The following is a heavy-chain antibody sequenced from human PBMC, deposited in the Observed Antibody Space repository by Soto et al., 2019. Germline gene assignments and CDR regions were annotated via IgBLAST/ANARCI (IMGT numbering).Heavy chain of an antibody. Sequence: QVQLVQSGAEVKKPGSSVKVSCKASGGTFSNYTISWVRQAPGQGLEWMGRIIPILGIVNYAQKFQGRVTITADKSTSTAYMELSSLRSEDTAVYYCASAQSSWSYYKGPYYYYMDVWGKGTTVTVSS. CDR1: GGTFSNYT. CDR2: IIPILGIV. V-gene: IGHV1-69*02. CDR3: ASAQSSWSYYKGPYYYYMDV. D-gene: IGHD3-10*01. J-gene: IGHJ6*03.